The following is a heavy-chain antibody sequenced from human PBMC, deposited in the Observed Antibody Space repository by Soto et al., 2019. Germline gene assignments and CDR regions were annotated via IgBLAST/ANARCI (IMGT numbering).Heavy chain of an antibody. Sequence: PSETLSLTCTVSGGSISSYYWSWIRQPPGKGLEWIGYIYYSGSTNYNPSLKSRVTISVDTSKNQFSLKLSSVTAADTAGYYCARAFSYSKGDNYYYGMDVWGQGTTVTVSS. J-gene: IGHJ6*02. CDR3: ARAFSYSKGDNYYYGMDV. CDR1: GGSISSYY. CDR2: IYYSGST. V-gene: IGHV4-59*01. D-gene: IGHD4-4*01.